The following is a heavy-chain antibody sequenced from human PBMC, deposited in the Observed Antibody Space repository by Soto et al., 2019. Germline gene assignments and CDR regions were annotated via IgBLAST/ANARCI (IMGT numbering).Heavy chain of an antibody. Sequence: ASVKVSCKASGYTFTSYDINWVRQVSGQGPEWMGWVNPNSGNTGYAQKFQGRVTMTRDTSINTAYMELSSLRSEDMAVYYCARGYPCTSTNCYYYDYWGQGTLVTVSS. CDR2: VNPNSGNT. J-gene: IGHJ4*02. CDR3: ARGYPCTSTNCYYYDY. CDR1: GYTFTSYD. V-gene: IGHV1-8*01. D-gene: IGHD2-2*01.